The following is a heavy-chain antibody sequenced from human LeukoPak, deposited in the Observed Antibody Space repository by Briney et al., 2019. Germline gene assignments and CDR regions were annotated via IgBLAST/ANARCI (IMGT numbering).Heavy chain of an antibody. J-gene: IGHJ6*02. V-gene: IGHV3-13*01. CDR1: GFTFSSYD. CDR3: ARAPPYSSASWGYYGMDV. Sequence: SGWSLRLSCAASGFTFSSYDMHWVRQTTGKGLEWVSSIGIAGDTYYPGSVKGRFTISRENAKNSLYLQMNSLRAGDTAVYYCARAPPYSSASWGYYGMDVWGQGTTVTVSS. CDR2: IGIAGDT. D-gene: IGHD6-6*01.